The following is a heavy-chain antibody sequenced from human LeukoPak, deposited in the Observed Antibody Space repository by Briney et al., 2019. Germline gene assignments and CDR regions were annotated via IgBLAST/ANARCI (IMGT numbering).Heavy chain of an antibody. D-gene: IGHD5-12*01. Sequence: SGGSLRLPCAASGFTFSDYYMDWVRQAPGKGLEWVGRSANKANSYTTAYAASVQGRFTISRDDSQKSLYLEMNSLKTEDTAMYYCARGISTGLRSPGFWGQGTLVTVSP. V-gene: IGHV3-72*01. J-gene: IGHJ4*02. CDR3: ARGISTGLRSPGF. CDR1: GFTFSDYY. CDR2: SANKANSYTT.